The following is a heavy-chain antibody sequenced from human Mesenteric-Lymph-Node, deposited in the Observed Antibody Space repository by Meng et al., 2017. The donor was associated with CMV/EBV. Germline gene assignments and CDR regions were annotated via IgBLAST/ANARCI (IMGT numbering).Heavy chain of an antibody. D-gene: IGHD3-3*01. CDR1: GFTLSDYY. Sequence: GESLKISCAASGFTLSDYYMTWIRQAPGKGLEWVSYITSGSITTYYTDSVKGRFTISRDNSKKSLYLQMNSLRAEDTAVYYCARAPDYSSGYYDWGQGTLVTVSS. J-gene: IGHJ4*02. V-gene: IGHV3-11*04. CDR2: ITSGSITT. CDR3: ARAPDYSSGYYD.